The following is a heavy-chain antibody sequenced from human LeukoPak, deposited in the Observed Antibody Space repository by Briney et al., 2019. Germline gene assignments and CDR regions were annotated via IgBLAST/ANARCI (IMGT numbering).Heavy chain of an antibody. J-gene: IGHJ4*02. V-gene: IGHV3-11*01. D-gene: IGHD6-13*01. CDR2: ISSSGSTI. CDR3: ARDGAAAAAYFDY. Sequence: GGSLRLSCAASGFTFSDYYMSWIRQAPGKGLEWVSYISSSGSTIYYADSVKGRFTISRDNAKNSLYLLMNSLRAEDTAVYYCARDGAAAAAYFDYWGQGTLVTVSS. CDR1: GFTFSDYY.